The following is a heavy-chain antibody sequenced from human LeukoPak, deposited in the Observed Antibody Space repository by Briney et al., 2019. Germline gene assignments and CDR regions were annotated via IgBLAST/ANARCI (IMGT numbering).Heavy chain of an antibody. D-gene: IGHD5-18*01. CDR3: ASGGYSYGLDY. CDR2: IKQDGSEK. CDR1: GFTFSSYW. V-gene: IGHV3-7*01. J-gene: IGHJ4*02. Sequence: PGGSLRLSCAASGFTFSSYWMSWVRQAPGKGLEWVANIKQDGSEKYYVDSAKGRFTISRDNAKNSLYLQMNSLRAEDTAVYYCASGGYSYGLDYWGQGTLVTVSS.